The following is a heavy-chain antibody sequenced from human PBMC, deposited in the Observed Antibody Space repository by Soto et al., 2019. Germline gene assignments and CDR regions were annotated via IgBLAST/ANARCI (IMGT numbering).Heavy chain of an antibody. V-gene: IGHV3-23*01. CDR2: FSGGGGGT. CDR3: VRWNGFGDH. D-gene: IGHD1-1*01. J-gene: IGHJ4*02. Sequence: EVQLLDSGGGLVQPGGSLRLSCAVSGFTLSHYGVTWVRQAPGKGLEWVSGFSGGGGGTFYADSVKGRFTISRDDSKNTAYLQMNGLGVEDTAVYYCVRWNGFGDHWGQGTLVTVSS. CDR1: GFTLSHYG.